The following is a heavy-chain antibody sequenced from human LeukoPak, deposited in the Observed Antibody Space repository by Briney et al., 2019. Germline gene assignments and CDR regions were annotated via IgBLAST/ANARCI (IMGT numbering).Heavy chain of an antibody. CDR3: ARGAVPAATYYFDY. D-gene: IGHD2-2*01. V-gene: IGHV1-18*01. Sequence: ASVKVSCKASGYTFTSYGISWVRQAPGQGLECMGWISAYNGNTNYARKLQGRVTMTTDTSTSTAYMELRSLRSDDTAVYYCARGAVPAATYYFDYWGQGTLVTVSS. J-gene: IGHJ4*02. CDR1: GYTFTSYG. CDR2: ISAYNGNT.